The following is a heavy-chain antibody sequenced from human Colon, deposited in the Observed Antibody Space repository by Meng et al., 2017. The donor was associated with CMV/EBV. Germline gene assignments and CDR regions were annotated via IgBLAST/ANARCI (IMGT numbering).Heavy chain of an antibody. Sequence: QVSCKASGYTFTSYDINWVRQATGQGLEWMGWMNPNSGNTGYAQKFQGRVTITRNTSISTAYMELSSLRSEDTAVYYCAHLGGSYRAWGQGTLVTVSS. V-gene: IGHV1-8*03. J-gene: IGHJ5*02. CDR2: MNPNSGNT. CDR3: AHLGGSYRA. D-gene: IGHD3-16*02. CDR1: GYTFTSYD.